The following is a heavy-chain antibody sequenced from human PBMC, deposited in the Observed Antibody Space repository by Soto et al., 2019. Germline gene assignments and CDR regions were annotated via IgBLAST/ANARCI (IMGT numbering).Heavy chain of an antibody. D-gene: IGHD2-15*01. J-gene: IGHJ4*02. Sequence: EVQLVQSGGDLVQPGGSLRLACAASGFTFTTYWMHWVRQAPGKGLVWVSRISQDGSTTNYADSVKGRFTISRDNAKNTVYLQMSSPRVEDTAVYYCAKGPDCGGGGCFYPGDYWGQGTLVTVSS. CDR1: GFTFTTYW. CDR3: AKGPDCGGGGCFYPGDY. V-gene: IGHV3-74*01. CDR2: ISQDGSTT.